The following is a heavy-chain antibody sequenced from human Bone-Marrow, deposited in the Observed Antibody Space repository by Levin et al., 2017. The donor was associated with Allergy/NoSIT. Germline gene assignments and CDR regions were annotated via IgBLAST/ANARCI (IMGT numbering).Heavy chain of an antibody. Sequence: SETLSLTCTVSGGSMSSSSYYWAWVRQPPGKGLEWIGSFYYSGNTYYNPSLKSRVTISLDTSKNHFSLTMSSVTATDTALYFCARGHPGPLFGVVMHFDSWGQGTLVTVSS. CDR1: GGSMSSSSYY. CDR3: ARGHPGPLFGVVMHFDS. V-gene: IGHV4-39*02. J-gene: IGHJ4*02. D-gene: IGHD3-3*01. CDR2: FYYSGNT.